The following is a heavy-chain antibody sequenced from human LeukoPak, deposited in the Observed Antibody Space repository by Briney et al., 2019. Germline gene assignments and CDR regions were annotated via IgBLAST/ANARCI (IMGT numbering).Heavy chain of an antibody. CDR2: ISGSGGST. V-gene: IGHV3-23*01. J-gene: IGHJ4*02. Sequence: PGGSLRLSCAASGFTFSSYAMSWVRQAPGKGLEWVSAISGSGGSTYYADSVKGRFTISRDNAKNSLYLQMNSLRAEDTAVYYCARDEDPYYFDYWGQGTLVTVSS. CDR3: ARDEDPYYFDY. CDR1: GFTFSSYA.